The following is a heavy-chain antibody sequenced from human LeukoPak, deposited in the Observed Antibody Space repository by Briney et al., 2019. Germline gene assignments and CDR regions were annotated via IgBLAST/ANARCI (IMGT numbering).Heavy chain of an antibody. V-gene: IGHV3-7*01. CDR1: GFTFSSYW. Sequence: GGSLRLSCAASGFTFSSYWMSWVRQAPGKGLKWVANIKQDGSEKYYVDSVKGRFTISRDNAKNSLYLQMNSLRAEDTAVYYCAREGSSWYRREIDYWGQGTLVTVSS. CDR3: AREGSSWYRREIDY. J-gene: IGHJ4*02. CDR2: IKQDGSEK. D-gene: IGHD6-13*01.